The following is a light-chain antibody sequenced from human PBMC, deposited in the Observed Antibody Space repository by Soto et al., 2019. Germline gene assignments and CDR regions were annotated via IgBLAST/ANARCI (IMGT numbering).Light chain of an antibody. J-gene: IGLJ3*02. Sequence: QSVLTQPPSVSGAPGQRVTISCTGSSSNIGAGYDVHWYQQLPGTAPKLLIYGNSNRPSGVPDRFSGSKSGTSASLANTGLRAECEAGYYCPSYDRRVGGWVFAVGTNLNVL. CDR2: GNS. V-gene: IGLV1-40*01. CDR3: PSYDRRVGGWV. CDR1: SSNIGAGYD.